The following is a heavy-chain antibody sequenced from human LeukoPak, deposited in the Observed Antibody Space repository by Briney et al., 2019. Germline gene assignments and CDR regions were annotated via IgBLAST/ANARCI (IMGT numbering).Heavy chain of an antibody. J-gene: IGHJ4*02. CDR1: GFTFSDLF. V-gene: IGHV3-72*01. CDR3: ASIRGVFGY. CDR2: TKNKAYSYTT. D-gene: IGHD3-10*01. Sequence: GGSLRLSCAASGFTFSDLFIDWVRQAPGKGLEWVGRTKNKAYSYTTEYAASVKGRFTISRDDSKNSLYLQMDSLKTEDTAVYYCASIRGVFGYWGQGTLVTVSS.